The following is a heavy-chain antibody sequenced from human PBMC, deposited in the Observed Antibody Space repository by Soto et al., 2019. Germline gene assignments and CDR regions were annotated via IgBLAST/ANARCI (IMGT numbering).Heavy chain of an antibody. V-gene: IGHV3-23*01. CDR1: GFTFSSYA. Sequence: GGSLRLSCAASGFTFSSYAMSWVRQAPGKGLEWVSAISGSDGSTYYADSVKGRFTISRDNSKNTLYLQMNSRRAEDTAVYYCAKSPHYDILTGFSYYFDYWGQGTLVTVSS. CDR3: AKSPHYDILTGFSYYFDY. J-gene: IGHJ4*02. CDR2: ISGSDGST. D-gene: IGHD3-9*01.